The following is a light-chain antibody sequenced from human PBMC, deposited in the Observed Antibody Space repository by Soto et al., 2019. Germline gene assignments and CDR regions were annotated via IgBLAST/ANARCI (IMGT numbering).Light chain of an antibody. CDR1: QSVSSSH. J-gene: IGKJ4*01. V-gene: IGKV3D-7*01. Sequence: PGERVTLSCRASQSVSSSHLTWYQQKPGQAPRLLIYGASTRATSIPARFSGSGSGTDFTLTISSLQPEDFAVYYCQQDYNSLTFGGGTKVDIK. CDR2: GAS. CDR3: QQDYNSLT.